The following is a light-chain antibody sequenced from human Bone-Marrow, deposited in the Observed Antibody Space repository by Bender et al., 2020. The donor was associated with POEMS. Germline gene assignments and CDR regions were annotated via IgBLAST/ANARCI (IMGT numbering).Light chain of an antibody. CDR1: SSDVGAY. CDR3: CSYAGSYTYV. Sequence: QSALTQPASVSGSPGQSIAISCTGTSSDVGAYISWYQQHPGKVPRLMIYDVSKRPSGVPDRFSGSKSGNTASLTISGLQAEDEADYYCCSYAGSYTYVFGTGTKVTVL. V-gene: IGLV2-11*01. CDR2: DVS. J-gene: IGLJ1*01.